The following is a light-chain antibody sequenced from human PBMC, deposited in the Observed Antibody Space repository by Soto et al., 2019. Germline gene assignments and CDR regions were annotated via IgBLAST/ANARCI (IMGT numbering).Light chain of an antibody. CDR3: QQYNDYSWQ. Sequence: DIQMTQSPSTLSASVGDRVSINCRARQSISAGVAGYQQKPGKAPRLLIYKASTLEIGVPSRFSGRGSGTEFTLPTSSLQLDDVATSYCQQYNDYSWQFGQGT. V-gene: IGKV1-5*03. CDR1: QSISAG. J-gene: IGKJ1*01. CDR2: KAS.